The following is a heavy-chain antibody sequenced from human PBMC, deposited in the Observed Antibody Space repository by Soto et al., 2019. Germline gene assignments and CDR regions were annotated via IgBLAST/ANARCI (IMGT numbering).Heavy chain of an antibody. Sequence: RSLTCVVSGCSVTCYHWSWIRQFPGKGLEWIAYTAYTGNTNYNPSLKSRVTISIDTTKNQLSLKLTSMTAADTAVYYCARDMHPRFPHSFDPWRYATRVTVSS. D-gene: IGHD2-15*01. CDR1: GCSVTCYH. V-gene: IGHV4-59*02. CDR2: TAYTGNT. J-gene: IGHJ5*02. CDR3: ARDMHPRFPHSFDP.